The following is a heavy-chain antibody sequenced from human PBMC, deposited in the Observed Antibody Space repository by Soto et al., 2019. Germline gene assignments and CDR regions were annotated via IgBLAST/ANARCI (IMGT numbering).Heavy chain of an antibody. V-gene: IGHV3-74*01. Sequence: EVQLVESGGGLVQPGGSLRLSCAVSGFTFSSFWMHWVRQAPGEGLVWVSRINTDGSSTSYADSVKGRFTISRDNAKNTLYLQMNSLRVEDTAMYYCAKRGVDTFGLSYWGQGTLGNVSS. CDR1: GFTFSSFW. D-gene: IGHD3-10*01. J-gene: IGHJ4*02. CDR2: INTDGSST. CDR3: AKRGVDTFGLSY.